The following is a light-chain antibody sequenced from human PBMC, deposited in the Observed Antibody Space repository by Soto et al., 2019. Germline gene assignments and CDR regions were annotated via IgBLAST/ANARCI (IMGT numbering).Light chain of an antibody. CDR1: SSDVGRYDY. CDR3: CSYADRYTWV. J-gene: IGLJ3*02. CDR2: DVT. V-gene: IGLV2-11*01. Sequence: QSALTQPRSVSGSPGQSATISCTGSSSDVGRYDYVSWYQQHPGTAPKLIIYDVTKRPSGVPDRFSGSKSGNTASLTISGLQAEDEADFYCCSYADRYTWVFGGGTKLTVL.